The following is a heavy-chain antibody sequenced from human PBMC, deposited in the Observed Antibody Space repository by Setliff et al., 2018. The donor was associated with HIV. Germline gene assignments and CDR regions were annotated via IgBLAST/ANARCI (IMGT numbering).Heavy chain of an antibody. CDR3: ARSKTFYDFWGGYYTHGAFKI. V-gene: IGHV4-39*01. CDR1: GGSISSSSYY. D-gene: IGHD3-3*01. J-gene: IGHJ3*02. Sequence: TLSLTCTVSGGSISSSSYYWGWIRQPPGKGLEWIGSIYYSGSTYYSPSLKSRVTISVDTSKNQFSLNLTSVTAADTAVYYCARSKTFYDFWGGYYTHGAFKIWGLGTMVTVSS. CDR2: IYYSGST.